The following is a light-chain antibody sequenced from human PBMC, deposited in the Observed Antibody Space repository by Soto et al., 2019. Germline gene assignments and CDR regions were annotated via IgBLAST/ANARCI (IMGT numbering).Light chain of an antibody. CDR1: QDINTY. V-gene: IGKV1-33*01. CDR3: QQYDRLPRT. J-gene: IGKJ2*02. Sequence: DIQMTQSPSSLSASVGDRVTITCQASQDINTYLNWYQQIPGKAPKLLIYDASNLETGVPSRFAGSGSGTKFTFTLNGLQPEDIATYYCQQYDRLPRTFGQGTRLDI. CDR2: DAS.